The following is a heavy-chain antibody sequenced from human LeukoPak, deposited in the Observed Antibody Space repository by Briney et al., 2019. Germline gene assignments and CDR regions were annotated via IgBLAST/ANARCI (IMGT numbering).Heavy chain of an antibody. J-gene: IGHJ4*02. V-gene: IGHV3-33*01. CDR1: GFTFSSYG. CDR2: IWYDGSNK. Sequence: PGGSLRLSCAASGFTFSSYGMHWVRQAPGKGLEWVAVIWYDGSNKYYADSVKGRFTISRDNSKNTLYPQMNSLRAEDTAVYYCARGEAPGDYHFDYWGQGTLVTVSS. CDR3: ARGEAPGDYHFDY. D-gene: IGHD4-17*01.